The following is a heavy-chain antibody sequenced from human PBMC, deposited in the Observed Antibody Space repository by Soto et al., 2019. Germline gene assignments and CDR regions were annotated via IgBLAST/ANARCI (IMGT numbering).Heavy chain of an antibody. CDR3: ARGPQTTVTGYMDV. CDR2: ISSSSPI. J-gene: IGHJ6*03. Sequence: GGSLRLSCAASGFIFSAYGMNWVRQTPGKGLEWVSYISSSSPIYYADSVKGRFTISRDNAKNSLYLQMNSLRAEDTAVYYCARGPQTTVTGYMDVWGKGTTVTVSS. D-gene: IGHD4-17*01. CDR1: GFIFSAYG. V-gene: IGHV3-48*01.